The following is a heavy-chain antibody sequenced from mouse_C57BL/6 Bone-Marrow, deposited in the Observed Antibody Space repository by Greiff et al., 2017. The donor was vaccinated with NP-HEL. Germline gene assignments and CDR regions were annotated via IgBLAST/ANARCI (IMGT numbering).Heavy chain of an antibody. Sequence: QVQLQQPGAELVRPGSSVKLSCKASGYTFTSYWMDWVKQRPGQGLEWIGNIYPSDSETHYNQKFKDKATLTVDKSSSTAYMQLSSLTSEDSAVYDCARDGLRLDGAWFAYWGQGTLVTVSA. D-gene: IGHD3-3*01. CDR1: GYTFTSYW. CDR2: IYPSDSET. V-gene: IGHV1-61*01. CDR3: ARDGLRLDGAWFAY. J-gene: IGHJ3*01.